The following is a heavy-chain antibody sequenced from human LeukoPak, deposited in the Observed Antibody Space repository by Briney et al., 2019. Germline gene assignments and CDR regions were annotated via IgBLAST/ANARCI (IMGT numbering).Heavy chain of an antibody. CDR1: GGSISSSSYY. CDR2: IYYSGST. D-gene: IGHD3-22*01. CDR3: ARDAYTSGYPTDY. V-gene: IGHV4-39*07. Sequence: PSETLSLTCTVSGGSISSSSYYWGWIRQPPGKGLEWIGSIYYSGSTYYNPSLKSRVTISVDTSKNQFSLKLSSVAAADTAVYYCARDAYTSGYPTDYWGQGTLVTVSS. J-gene: IGHJ4*02.